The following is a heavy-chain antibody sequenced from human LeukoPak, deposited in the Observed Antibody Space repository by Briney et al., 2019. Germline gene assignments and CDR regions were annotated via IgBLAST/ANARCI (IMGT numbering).Heavy chain of an antibody. CDR1: GFTFSSCW. J-gene: IGHJ4*02. V-gene: IGHV3-7*01. D-gene: IGHD1-14*01. CDR3: ATETIGRHYDY. CDR2: IKEDGSEK. Sequence: GGSLRLSCAASGFTFSSCWMSWVRQAPGKGLEWVSNIKEDGSEKYYVDSLKGRFTISRDNAKNTLYLQMNSLRAEDTAVYYCATETIGRHYDYWGQGTLLTVSS.